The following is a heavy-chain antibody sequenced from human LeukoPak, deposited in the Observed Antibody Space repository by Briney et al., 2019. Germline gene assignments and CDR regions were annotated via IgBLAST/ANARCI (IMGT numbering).Heavy chain of an antibody. CDR1: GGSISSHY. CDR2: ISHDGIT. V-gene: IGHV4-34*01. Sequence: SETLSLTCTVSGGSISSHYWSWIRQPPGKGLEWIGEISHDGITNYSPSVRSRVTMSVDASKNQFSLRLTSVTAADTAVYFCASTYYDSSGFSPFDYWGQGTLVTVSS. CDR3: ASTYYDSSGFSPFDY. J-gene: IGHJ4*02. D-gene: IGHD3-22*01.